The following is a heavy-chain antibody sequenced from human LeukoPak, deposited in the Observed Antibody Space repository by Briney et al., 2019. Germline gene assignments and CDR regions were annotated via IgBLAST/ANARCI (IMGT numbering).Heavy chain of an antibody. V-gene: IGHV4-59*12. CDR1: GGSISSYY. CDR2: IYYSGST. D-gene: IGHD3-9*01. CDR3: ARGRYFPWFDP. Sequence: SETLSLTCTVSGGSISSYYWSWIRQPPGKGLEWIGYIYYSGSTNYNPSLKSRVTISVDTSKNQFSLKLSSVTAADTAVYYCARGRYFPWFDPWGQGTPVTVSS. J-gene: IGHJ5*02.